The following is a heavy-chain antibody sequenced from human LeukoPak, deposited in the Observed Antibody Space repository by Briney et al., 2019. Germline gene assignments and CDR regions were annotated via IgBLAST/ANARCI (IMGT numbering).Heavy chain of an antibody. Sequence: ASVKVSCKASGYTFTGYYMHWVRQAPGRGLEWMGRINPNSGGTNYAQKFQGRVTMTRDTSISTAYMELGRLRCDDTAVYYCARDTLWFGNVAGDYWGQGTLVTVSS. J-gene: IGHJ4*02. CDR2: INPNSGGT. CDR1: GYTFTGYY. CDR3: ARDTLWFGNVAGDY. V-gene: IGHV1-2*06. D-gene: IGHD3-10*01.